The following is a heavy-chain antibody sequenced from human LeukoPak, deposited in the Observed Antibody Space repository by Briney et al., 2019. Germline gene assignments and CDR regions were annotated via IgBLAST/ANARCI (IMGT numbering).Heavy chain of an antibody. V-gene: IGHV3-9*01. J-gene: IGHJ4*02. CDR3: AKGYCRSISCHADY. CDR2: ISWDRGSM. D-gene: IGHD2-2*01. Sequence: PGGSLRLSCAASGFTFDDYAMHWVRQAPGKGLEWVSGISWDRGSMGYADSVKGRFTISRDNAKMSLYLQMNSLRAEDTALYYCAKGYCRSISCHADYWGQGTLVTASS. CDR1: GFTFDDYA.